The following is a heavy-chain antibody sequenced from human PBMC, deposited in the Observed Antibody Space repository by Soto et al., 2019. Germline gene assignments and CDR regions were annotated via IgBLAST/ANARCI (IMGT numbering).Heavy chain of an antibody. Sequence: GGSLRLSCAASGFTFSSYSMNWVRQAPGKGLEWVSSISSSSSYIYYADSVKGRFTISRDNAKNSLYLQMNSLRAEDTAVYYCARDMWDLEDIVVVPAAIGLDYWGQGTLVTVSS. CDR2: ISSSSSYI. CDR3: ARDMWDLEDIVVVPAAIGLDY. D-gene: IGHD2-2*01. CDR1: GFTFSSYS. J-gene: IGHJ4*02. V-gene: IGHV3-21*01.